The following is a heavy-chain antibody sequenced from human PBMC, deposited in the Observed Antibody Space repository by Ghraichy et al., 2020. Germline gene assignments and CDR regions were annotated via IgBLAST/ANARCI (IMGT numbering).Heavy chain of an antibody. CDR2: INHSGST. CDR3: ASFPRGSPPDY. V-gene: IGHV4-34*01. D-gene: IGHD3-16*01. Sequence: SETLSLTCAVYGGSFSGYYWSWIRQPPGKGLEWIGEINHSGSTNYNPSLKSRVTISVDTSKNQFSLKLSSVTAGDTAVYYCASFPRGSPPDYWGQGTLVTVSS. CDR1: GGSFSGYY. J-gene: IGHJ4*02.